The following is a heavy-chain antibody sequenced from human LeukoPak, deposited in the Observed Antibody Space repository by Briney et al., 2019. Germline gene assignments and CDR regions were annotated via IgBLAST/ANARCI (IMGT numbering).Heavy chain of an antibody. J-gene: IGHJ4*02. Sequence: PSETLSLTCAVYGGSFSGYYWSWIRQPPGKGLEWIGEINHSGSTNYNPSLKSRVTISVDTSKNQFSLKLSSVTAADTAVYYCARVALTVTTSYFDYWGQGTLVTVSS. V-gene: IGHV4-34*01. CDR3: ARVALTVTTSYFDY. D-gene: IGHD4-11*01. CDR1: GGSFSGYY. CDR2: INHSGST.